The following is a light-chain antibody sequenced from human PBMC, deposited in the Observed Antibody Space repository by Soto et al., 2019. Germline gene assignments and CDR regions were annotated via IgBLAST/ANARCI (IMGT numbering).Light chain of an antibody. CDR3: QQYADSPLT. Sequence: VLTQSPATLSLSPAESATLSCGASQTVTSNYLAWYQQKPGLAPRLLIYHASNRAAGIPGRFSGSGSGTDFTLTISRLEPEDFAVYYCQQYADSPLTFGGGTKVEI. CDR1: QTVTSNY. CDR2: HAS. J-gene: IGKJ4*01. V-gene: IGKV3D-20*01.